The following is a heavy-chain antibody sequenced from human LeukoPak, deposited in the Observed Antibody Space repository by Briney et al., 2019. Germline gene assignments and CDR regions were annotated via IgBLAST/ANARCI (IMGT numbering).Heavy chain of an antibody. D-gene: IGHD1-26*01. V-gene: IGHV3-30*02. J-gene: IGHJ4*02. CDR2: IRYDGSNK. CDR1: GFTFRTYG. Sequence: GGSLRLSCAASGFTFRTYGMHWVRQAPGKGLEWVAFIRYDGSNKYYADSVKGRFTISRDNSENTLYLQMNSLRAEDTAVYYCAKRDTTYWGQGTLVTVSS. CDR3: AKRDTTY.